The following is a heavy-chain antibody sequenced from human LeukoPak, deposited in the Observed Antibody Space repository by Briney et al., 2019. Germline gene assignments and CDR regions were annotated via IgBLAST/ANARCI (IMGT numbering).Heavy chain of an antibody. CDR2: ISYDGTNK. V-gene: IGHV3-30-3*01. Sequence: GGSLRLSCAASGFTFSSYAIRWVRQAPGQGLEWVAIISYDGTNKYYADSVRGRFTISRDNSKNTLYLQMNSLRAEDTAVYYCARDFGWLSGFDNWGQGTLVTVSS. J-gene: IGHJ4*02. CDR1: GFTFSSYA. D-gene: IGHD3-9*01. CDR3: ARDFGWLSGFDN.